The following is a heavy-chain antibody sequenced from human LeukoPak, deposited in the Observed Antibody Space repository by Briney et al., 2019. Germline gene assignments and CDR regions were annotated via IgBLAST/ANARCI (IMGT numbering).Heavy chain of an antibody. D-gene: IGHD5-12*01. J-gene: IGHJ4*02. V-gene: IGHV3-30*18. CDR2: ISYDGSNK. CDR3: AKVATTYFDY. Sequence: GGSLRLSCAASGLMFSSYGMHWVRQAPGKGLEWVAVISYDGSNKYYAGSVKGRFTISRGNSKNTLYLQMNSLRAEDTAVYYCAKVATTYFDYWGQGTLVTVSS. CDR1: GLMFSSYG.